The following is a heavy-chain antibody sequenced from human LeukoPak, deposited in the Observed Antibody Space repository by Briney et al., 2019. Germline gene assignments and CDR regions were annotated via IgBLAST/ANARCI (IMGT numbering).Heavy chain of an antibody. D-gene: IGHD5-18*01. CDR3: AKDIRGYSFGYHY. CDR1: EFTFSNYA. V-gene: IGHV3-23*01. Sequence: GGSLRLSCSCAASEFTFSNYAMPWVRQAPGKGLEWVSLISGSGGSTYYADSVKGRFTISRDNSKNTLYLRMSSLRVDDTAIYYCAKDIRGYSFGYHYWGQGTLVTVSS. CDR2: ISGSGGST. J-gene: IGHJ4*02.